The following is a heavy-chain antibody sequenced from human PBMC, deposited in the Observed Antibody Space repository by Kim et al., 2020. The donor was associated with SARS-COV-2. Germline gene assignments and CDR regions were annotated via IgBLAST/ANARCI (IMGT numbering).Heavy chain of an antibody. Sequence: GGSLRLSCAASGFTFSASAMHWVRQASGKGLEWVGRIRSKPNNYATSYAASVTGRVNISRDDSTNPVYLQMDSLKTDDTAVYFCSRHSGKHADRGFDNWGQGTLVTVFS. V-gene: IGHV3-73*01. D-gene: IGHD6-25*01. CDR3: SRHSGKHADRGFDN. CDR2: IRSKPNNYAT. CDR1: GFTFSASA. J-gene: IGHJ4*02.